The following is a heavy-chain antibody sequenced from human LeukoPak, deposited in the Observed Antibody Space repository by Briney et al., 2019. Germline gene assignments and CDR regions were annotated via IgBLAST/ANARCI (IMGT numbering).Heavy chain of an antibody. Sequence: SETLSLTCTVSGGSISSYYWSWIRQPPGKGLEWIAYMYFSGSTNYNPSLKSRVTVSLDTSKNQFSLKLSSMTAADTAVYYCARVPYSSSWYEGLNWFDPWGQGTLVTVSS. CDR1: GGSISSYY. CDR3: ARVPYSSSWYEGLNWFDP. V-gene: IGHV4-59*01. CDR2: MYFSGST. D-gene: IGHD6-13*01. J-gene: IGHJ5*02.